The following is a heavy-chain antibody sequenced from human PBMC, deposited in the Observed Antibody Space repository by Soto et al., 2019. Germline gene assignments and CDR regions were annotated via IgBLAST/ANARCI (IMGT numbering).Heavy chain of an antibody. CDR2: IYYSGST. CDR3: ARQYENLLWFGELASCYFDY. CDR1: GGSISSSSYY. J-gene: IGHJ4*02. V-gene: IGHV4-39*01. Sequence: SETLSLTCTVSGGSISSSSYYWGWIRQPPGKGLEWIGSIYYSGSTYYNPSLKSRVTISVDTSKNQFSLKLSSVTAADTAVYYCARQYENLLWFGELASCYFDYWGQGTLVTVSS. D-gene: IGHD3-10*01.